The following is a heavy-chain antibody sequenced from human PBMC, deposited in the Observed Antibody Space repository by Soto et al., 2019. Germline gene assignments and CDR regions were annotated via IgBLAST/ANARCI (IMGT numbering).Heavy chain of an antibody. CDR1: GGSIISNINY. J-gene: IGHJ4*02. CDR3: ARLVYAATPY. D-gene: IGHD2-8*01. V-gene: IGHV4-39*01. CDR2: LYYSGTA. Sequence: QLQLQESGPGLVKPSETLSLTCTVSGGSIISNINYWGWIRQPPGKGLEWIGTLYYSGTAYYNPSLRSRVTMSIDTAKNQFMLSLNTVTAADTAVYYCARLVYAATPYWGQGTLVAVSS.